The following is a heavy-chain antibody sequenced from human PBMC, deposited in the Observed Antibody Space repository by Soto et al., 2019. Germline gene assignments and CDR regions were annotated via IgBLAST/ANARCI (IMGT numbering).Heavy chain of an antibody. CDR3: ARDRGYYYDSSGYGFDY. J-gene: IGHJ4*02. CDR1: GDSVSSNSAA. CDR2: TYYRSKWYN. V-gene: IGHV6-1*01. Sequence: SQTLSLTCAISGDSVSSNSAAWNWIRQSPSRGLEWLGRTYYRSKWYNDYAVSVKSRITINPDTSKNQFPLQLNSVTPEDTAVYYCARDRGYYYDSSGYGFDYWGQGTLVTVSS. D-gene: IGHD3-22*01.